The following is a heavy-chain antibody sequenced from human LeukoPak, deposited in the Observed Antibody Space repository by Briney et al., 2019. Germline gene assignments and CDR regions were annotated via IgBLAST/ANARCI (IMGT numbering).Heavy chain of an antibody. CDR2: ISYDGSNK. CDR3: AKDAQWELLSYYYHMDV. CDR1: GFTFSSYG. D-gene: IGHD1-26*01. Sequence: GGSLRLSCAASGFTFSSYGMHWVRQAPGKGLEWVAVISYDGSNKYYADSVKGRFTISRDNSKNTLYLQMNSLRAEDTAVYYCAKDAQWELLSYYYHMDVWGKGTTVTVSS. V-gene: IGHV3-30*18. J-gene: IGHJ6*03.